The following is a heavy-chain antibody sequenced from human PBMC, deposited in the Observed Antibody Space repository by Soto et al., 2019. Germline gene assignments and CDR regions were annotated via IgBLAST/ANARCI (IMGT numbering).Heavy chain of an antibody. CDR1: GFTFSNYA. V-gene: IGHV3-23*01. D-gene: IGHD6-19*01. J-gene: IGHJ4*02. CDR2: ISGSGGSP. Sequence: GGSLRLSCAASGFTFSNYAMNWVRQAPGKGLEWVSTISGSGGSPYYADSVKGRFTISRDNSKNTLYLQMNSLRAVDSAIYYCAKEGTSGLYYFDYWGQGTLVTVSS. CDR3: AKEGTSGLYYFDY.